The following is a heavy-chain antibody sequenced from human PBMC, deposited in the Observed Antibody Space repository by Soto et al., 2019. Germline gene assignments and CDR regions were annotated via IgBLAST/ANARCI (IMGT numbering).Heavy chain of an antibody. CDR3: ASDGQIAAAGIPAYYFDY. D-gene: IGHD6-13*01. CDR2: IWYDGSNK. CDR1: GFTFSSYG. J-gene: IGHJ4*02. Sequence: GGSLRLSCAGSGFTFSSYGMHWVRQPPGKGLEWVAVIWYDGSNKYYADSVKGRFTISRDNSKNTLYLQMNSLGAEDTAVYYCASDGQIAAAGIPAYYFDYWGQGTLVTVSS. V-gene: IGHV3-33*01.